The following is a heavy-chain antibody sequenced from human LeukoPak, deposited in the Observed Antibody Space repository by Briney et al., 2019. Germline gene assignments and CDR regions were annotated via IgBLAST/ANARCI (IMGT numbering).Heavy chain of an antibody. J-gene: IGHJ5*02. V-gene: IGHV4-59*01. CDR1: GGSISSYY. CDR3: ASAGSYCSGGSCYDNWFDP. D-gene: IGHD2-15*01. Sequence: SETLSLTCAVSGGSISSYYWSWIRQPPGKGLEWIGHISDSGSTKYNPSLKSRVTISVDTSKNQFSLYLSSVTAADTAVYYCASAGSYCSGGSCYDNWFDPWGQGILVTVSS. CDR2: ISDSGST.